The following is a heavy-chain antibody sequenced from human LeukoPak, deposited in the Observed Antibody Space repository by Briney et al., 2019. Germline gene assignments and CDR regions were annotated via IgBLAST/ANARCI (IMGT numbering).Heavy chain of an antibody. D-gene: IGHD2-8*01. J-gene: IGHJ4*02. Sequence: GSLRLSCAASGFTFSSYTMNWVRQPPGKGLEWIAEISHSGTTHYNPSLKSRVIISVDKSKNQVFLKLNSVTAADTAVYYCARDLMRGNEGFDYWGQGTLVPVSS. CDR3: ARDLMRGNEGFDY. CDR1: GFTFSSYTM. CDR2: ISHSGTT. V-gene: IGHV4-4*02.